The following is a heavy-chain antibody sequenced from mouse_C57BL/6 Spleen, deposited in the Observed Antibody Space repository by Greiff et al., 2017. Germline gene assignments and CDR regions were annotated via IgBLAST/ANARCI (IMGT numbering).Heavy chain of an antibody. CDR1: GYTFTSYT. V-gene: IGHV1-4*01. J-gene: IGHJ2*01. CDR2: INPSSGYT. Sequence: QVQLKQSGAELARPGASVKMSCKASGYTFTSYTMHWVKQRPGQGLEWIGYINPSSGYTKYNQKFKDKATLTADKSASTAYMQLSSLTSEDSAVYYCAALNYYGSSPDYFDYWGQGTTLTVSS. CDR3: AALNYYGSSPDYFDY. D-gene: IGHD1-1*01.